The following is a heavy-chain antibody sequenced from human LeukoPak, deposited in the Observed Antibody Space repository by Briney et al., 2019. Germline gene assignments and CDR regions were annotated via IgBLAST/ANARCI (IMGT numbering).Heavy chain of an antibody. CDR1: GYTFTSYY. Sequence: ASVKVSCKASGYTFTSYYMHWVRQAPGQGLEWMGIINPSGGSTSYAQKFQGRVTMTRDSSTSTVYMELSSLRSEDTAVYYCARDWVHPYCYDSSGYNPFDYWGQGTLVTVSS. V-gene: IGHV1-46*01. D-gene: IGHD3-22*01. CDR3: ARDWVHPYCYDSSGYNPFDY. J-gene: IGHJ4*02. CDR2: INPSGGST.